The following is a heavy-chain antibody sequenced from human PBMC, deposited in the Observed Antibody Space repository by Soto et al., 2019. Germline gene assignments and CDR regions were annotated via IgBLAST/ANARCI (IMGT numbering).Heavy chain of an antibody. Sequence: QVQLVQSGAEVKKPGSSVRVSCKVSGGTFGSHTFTWVRQAPGQGLEWMGEIIPVFNAANYAQKFQDRVTISEDRSATTVYLELNRLTSADTATYYCARIETLTYHNISGTDLDFWGQGTLVVVSS. CDR3: ARIETLTYHNISGTDLDF. V-gene: IGHV1-69*06. J-gene: IGHJ4*02. CDR2: IIPVFNAA. D-gene: IGHD1-26*01. CDR1: GGTFGSHT.